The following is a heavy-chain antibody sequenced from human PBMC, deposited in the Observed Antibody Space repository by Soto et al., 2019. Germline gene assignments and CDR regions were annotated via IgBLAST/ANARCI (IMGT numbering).Heavy chain of an antibody. D-gene: IGHD2-21*01. Sequence: PSETLSLTCTVSGGSISSDSHYWSWIRQHPGKGLEWIGYIFYSGSTHYNPSLKSRVTISVDTSKNNFSPKLSSVTAADTAVYYCARTFGDSDAFDIWGQGTMVTVSS. CDR1: GGSISSDSHY. CDR2: IFYSGST. J-gene: IGHJ3*02. V-gene: IGHV4-31*03. CDR3: ARTFGDSDAFDI.